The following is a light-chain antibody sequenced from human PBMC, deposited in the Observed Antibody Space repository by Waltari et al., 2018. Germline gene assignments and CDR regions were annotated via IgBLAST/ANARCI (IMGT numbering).Light chain of an antibody. CDR3: QQYYKWPPIT. Sequence: EIVMTQSPATLTVSPGERATLSCRASQSVRNNLGWYQQKPGQAPRLLIYDASTRATDIPARFSGSGSVTDFTLTISSLQSEDSAVYYCQQYYKWPPITFGQGTRLEIK. CDR2: DAS. V-gene: IGKV3-15*01. J-gene: IGKJ5*01. CDR1: QSVRNN.